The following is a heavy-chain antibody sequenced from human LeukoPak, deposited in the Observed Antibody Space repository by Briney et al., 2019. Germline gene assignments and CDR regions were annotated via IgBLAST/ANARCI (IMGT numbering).Heavy chain of an antibody. CDR2: ISGSGGST. V-gene: IGHV3-23*01. CDR3: AKSRAPTADPDAFDI. Sequence: GGSLRLSCAASGFTFSSYAMSWVRQAPGKGLEWVSAISGSGGSTYYADSVKGRFTISRDNSKNSLYLQMNSLRVEDTAIYYCAKSRAPTADPDAFDIWGQGTMVTVSS. CDR1: GFTFSSYA. J-gene: IGHJ3*02. D-gene: IGHD1-14*01.